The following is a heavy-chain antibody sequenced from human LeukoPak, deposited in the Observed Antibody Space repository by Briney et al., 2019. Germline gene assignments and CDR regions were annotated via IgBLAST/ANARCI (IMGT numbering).Heavy chain of an antibody. D-gene: IGHD2-2*01. CDR1: GGSISSGSYY. V-gene: IGHV4-61*02. Sequence: SETLSLTCTVSGGSISSGSYYWSWIRQPAGKGLEWIGRIYTSGSTNYNPSLKSRVTISVDTSKNQFSLKLSCVTDADTAVYYCARGPGYCSSTSCYYYYYYMDVWGKGTTVTVSS. CDR3: ARGPGYCSSTSCYYYYYYMDV. J-gene: IGHJ6*03. CDR2: IYTSGST.